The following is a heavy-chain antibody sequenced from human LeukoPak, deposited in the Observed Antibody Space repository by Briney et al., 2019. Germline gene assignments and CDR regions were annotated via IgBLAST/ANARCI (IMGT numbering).Heavy chain of an antibody. CDR1: GYTFTSYD. D-gene: IGHD3-10*01. CDR3: ERAPRITMVRGVIYWFDP. V-gene: IGHV1-8*03. J-gene: IGHJ5*02. Sequence: ASVKVSCKASGYTFTSYDINWVRQATGQGLEWMGWMNPNSGNTGYAQKFQGRVTITRNTSISTAYMELSSLRSEDTAVYYCERAPRITMVRGVIYWFDPWGQGTLVTVSS. CDR2: MNPNSGNT.